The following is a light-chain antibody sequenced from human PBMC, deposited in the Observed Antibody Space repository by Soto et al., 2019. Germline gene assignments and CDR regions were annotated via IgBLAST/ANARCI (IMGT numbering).Light chain of an antibody. J-gene: IGKJ3*01. V-gene: IGKV3-15*01. CDR1: QSVRSN. Sequence: EIVMTQSPGTLSVSPGERATLSCRASQSVRSNLAWYQQKPGQAPRLLIYEASTRATGIPARFSGSGSGTEFTLTISRLQSEDFVVYHCQQYNNWPPFTFGPGTKVDIK. CDR3: QQYNNWPPFT. CDR2: EAS.